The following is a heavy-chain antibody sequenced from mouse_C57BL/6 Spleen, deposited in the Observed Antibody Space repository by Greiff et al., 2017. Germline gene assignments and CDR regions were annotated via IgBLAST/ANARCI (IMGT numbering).Heavy chain of an antibody. Sequence: QVQLQQPGAELVMPGASVKLSCKASGYTFTSYWMHWVKQRPGQGLEWIGEIDPSDSYPNYNQKFKGKSTLTVDKSSSTAYMQLSSLTSEDSAVYYCARWGMNGYYYFDDWGQGTTLTVSS. V-gene: IGHV1-69*01. J-gene: IGHJ2*01. CDR2: IDPSDSYP. CDR1: GYTFTSYW. D-gene: IGHD2-3*01. CDR3: ARWGMNGYYYFDD.